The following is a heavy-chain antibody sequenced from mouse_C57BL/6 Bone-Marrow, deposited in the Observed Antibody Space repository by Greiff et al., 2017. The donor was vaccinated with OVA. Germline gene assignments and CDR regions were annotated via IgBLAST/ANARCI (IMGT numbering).Heavy chain of an antibody. J-gene: IGHJ2*01. CDR1: GYAFTNYL. V-gene: IGHV1-54*01. Sequence: VQLQQSGAELVRPGTSVKVSCKASGYAFTNYLIEWVKQRPGQGLEWIGVINPGSGGTNYNEKFKGKATLTADKSSSTAYMQLSSLTSEDSAVYFCARSRTAQVFDYWGQGTTLTVSS. D-gene: IGHD3-2*02. CDR3: ARSRTAQVFDY. CDR2: INPGSGGT.